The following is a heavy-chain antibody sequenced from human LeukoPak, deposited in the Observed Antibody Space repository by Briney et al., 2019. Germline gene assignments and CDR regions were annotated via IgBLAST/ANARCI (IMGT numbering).Heavy chain of an antibody. D-gene: IGHD2-15*01. CDR3: ARGGSGGSCYSEWCWFDP. CDR1: GYTFTSYY. J-gene: IGHJ5*02. Sequence: ASVKVSCKASGYTFTSYYVHWVRKAPGQGLEWMGIINPSSGSTTYAQKFQGRVTMTRDTSTSTVYIELSSLRFEDTAVYYCARGGSGGSCYSEWCWFDPWGKGTLVTVSS. CDR2: INPSSGST. V-gene: IGHV1-46*01.